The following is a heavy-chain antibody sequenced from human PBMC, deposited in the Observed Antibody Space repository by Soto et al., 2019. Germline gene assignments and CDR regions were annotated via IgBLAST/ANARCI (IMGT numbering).Heavy chain of an antibody. CDR2: ISAYNGNT. Sequence: GASVKVSCKASGYTFTSYGISWVLQAPGQGLEWMGWISAYNGNTNYAQKLQGRVTMTTDTSTSTAYMELRSLRSDDTAVYYCAXDRGTRITMVRGVIIDCWGQGTLVTVSS. J-gene: IGHJ4*02. CDR1: GYTFTSYG. V-gene: IGHV1-18*01. CDR3: AXDRGTRITMVRGVIIDC. D-gene: IGHD3-10*01.